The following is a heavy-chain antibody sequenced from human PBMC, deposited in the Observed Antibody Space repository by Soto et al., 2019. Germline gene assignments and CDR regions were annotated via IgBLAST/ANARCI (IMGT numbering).Heavy chain of an antibody. V-gene: IGHV3-21*01. D-gene: IGHD3-10*01. CDR1: GFTFSSYS. CDR2: ISSSSSYI. Sequence: EVQLVESGGGLVKPGGSLRLSCAASGFTFSSYSMNWDRQAPGKGLEWVSSISSSSSYIYYADSVKGRFTISRDNAKNSLYLQMNSLRAEDTAVYYCARGGTMVRGVIGYWGQGTLVTVSS. CDR3: ARGGTMVRGVIGY. J-gene: IGHJ4*02.